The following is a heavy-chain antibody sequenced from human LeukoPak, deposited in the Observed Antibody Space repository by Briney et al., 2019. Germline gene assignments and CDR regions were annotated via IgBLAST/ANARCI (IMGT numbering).Heavy chain of an antibody. D-gene: IGHD5-18*01. Sequence: PSETLSLTCTASGGAISSYYWSWIRQPPGKGLEWIGYINDSGGTNYNPSPKSRVTITVRASTNNFSLKVSSVPAADTAVYYCARHMGLGYSYGYPDFDYWGQGTLVTVSS. CDR2: INDSGGT. J-gene: IGHJ4*02. V-gene: IGHV4-59*08. CDR3: ARHMGLGYSYGYPDFDY. CDR1: GGAISSYY.